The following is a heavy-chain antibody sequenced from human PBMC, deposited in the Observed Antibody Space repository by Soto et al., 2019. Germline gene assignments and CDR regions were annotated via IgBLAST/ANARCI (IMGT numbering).Heavy chain of an antibody. Sequence: LSLTCTVSGGSISSGDYYWSWIRQPPGKGLEWIGYIYYSGSTYYNPSLKSRVTISVDTSKNQFSLKLSSVTAADTAVYYCAREVTAANYYYYYGMDVWGQGTTVTVSS. CDR2: IYYSGST. J-gene: IGHJ6*02. CDR1: GGSISSGDYY. D-gene: IGHD2-2*01. CDR3: AREVTAANYYYYYGMDV. V-gene: IGHV4-30-4*01.